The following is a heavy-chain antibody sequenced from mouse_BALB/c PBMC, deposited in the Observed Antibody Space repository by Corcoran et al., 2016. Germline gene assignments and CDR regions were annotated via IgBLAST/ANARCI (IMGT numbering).Heavy chain of an antibody. V-gene: IGHV9-3-1*01. D-gene: IGHD3-1*01. J-gene: IGHJ3*01. CDR2: INTYTGEP. CDR1: GYTFTNYG. Sequence: QIQLVQSGPELKKPGEPVKISCKASGYTFTNYGMNWVKQAPGKGLKWMGWINTYTGEPTYADDFKGRFAFSLETSASTAYLQINNLKNEDTATYFCASSGYAWFAYWGQGTLVTVSA. CDR3: ASSGYAWFAY.